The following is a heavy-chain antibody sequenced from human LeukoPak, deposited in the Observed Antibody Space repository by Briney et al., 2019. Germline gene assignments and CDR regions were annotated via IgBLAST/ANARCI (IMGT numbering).Heavy chain of an antibody. D-gene: IGHD2-21*02. CDR2: ISYDGSNK. J-gene: IGHJ4*02. V-gene: IGHV3-30*18. Sequence: QPGGSLRLSCAASGFTSSSYGMHWVRQAPGKGLEWVAVISYDGSNKYYADSVKGRFTISRDNSKNTLYLQMNSLRAEDTAVYYCAKDLGTACGYWGQGTLVTVSS. CDR1: GFTSSSYG. CDR3: AKDLGTACGY.